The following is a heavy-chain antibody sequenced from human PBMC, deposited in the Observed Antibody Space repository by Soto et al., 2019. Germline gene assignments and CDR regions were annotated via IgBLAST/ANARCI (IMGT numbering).Heavy chain of an antibody. CDR1: GFTFSDFE. CDR2: ISYDGSNQ. J-gene: IGHJ4*02. V-gene: IGHV3-30-3*01. CDR3: ASRTGTAPRFDF. Sequence: QVQLVESGGGVVQPGRSLRLSCSASGFTFSDFEMYWIRQAPGKGLDWVSFISYDGSNQYYAGSVKGRFTISRDNSNNTLFLLMSSLRPEDTAVYFCASRTGTAPRFDFWGQGTLVTVSS. D-gene: IGHD1-7*01.